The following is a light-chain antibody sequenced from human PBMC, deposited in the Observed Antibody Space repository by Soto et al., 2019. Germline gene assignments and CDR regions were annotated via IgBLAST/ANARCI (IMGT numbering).Light chain of an antibody. J-gene: IGKJ1*01. Sequence: EIVMTQSPATLSVSPGERATLSCRASQGLSSNLAWYQQKPGQAPRLLIYGASTRATGIPARFSGSGSGTEFTLTISSLQSEDFAVYYCQQYDIWPKTFGQGTKVEIK. CDR2: GAS. CDR1: QGLSSN. V-gene: IGKV3-15*01. CDR3: QQYDIWPKT.